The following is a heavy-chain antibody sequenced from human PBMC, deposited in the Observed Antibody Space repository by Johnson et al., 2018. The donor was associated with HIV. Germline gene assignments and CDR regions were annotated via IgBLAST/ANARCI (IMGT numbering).Heavy chain of an antibody. V-gene: IGHV3-66*02. Sequence: VQLVESGGGLVQPGGSLRLSCEASGFTVSNNYMSWVRQAPGKGLEWVSVIYSGGYTYSADSVKGRFTISRDNSKNTLYLQMNSLRVEDTAVYYCAREESSSSRDGVDIWGQGTMVTVSS. J-gene: IGHJ3*02. CDR3: AREESSSSRDGVDI. D-gene: IGHD6-6*01. CDR2: IYSGGYT. CDR1: GFTVSNNY.